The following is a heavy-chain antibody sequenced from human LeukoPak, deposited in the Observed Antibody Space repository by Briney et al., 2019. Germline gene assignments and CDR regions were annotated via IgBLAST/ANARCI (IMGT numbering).Heavy chain of an antibody. Sequence: ASVKVSCKASGYTFTSYYMHWVRQAPGQALEWTGIINPSGVSTSYAQKFQGRVTMTRDTSTGTVYMELSSLRSEDTAVSYCARDQGGVPAAIGHAFDIWGQGTMVAVSS. CDR1: GYTFTSYY. J-gene: IGHJ3*02. D-gene: IGHD2-2*01. CDR2: INPSGVST. V-gene: IGHV1-46*01. CDR3: ARDQGGVPAAIGHAFDI.